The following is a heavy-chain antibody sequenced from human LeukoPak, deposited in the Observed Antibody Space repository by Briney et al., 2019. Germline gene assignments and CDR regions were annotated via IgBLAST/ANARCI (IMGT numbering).Heavy chain of an antibody. CDR1: GYTFTGYY. Sequence: ASVKVSCKASGYTFTGYYMHWVRQAPGRGLEWMGWINPNSGGTNYAQKFQGRVTMTRDTSISTAYMELSRLRSDDTAVYYCARELRPPYSSSWSAEDYWGQGTLVTVSS. V-gene: IGHV1-2*02. J-gene: IGHJ4*02. CDR2: INPNSGGT. D-gene: IGHD6-13*01. CDR3: ARELRPPYSSSWSAEDY.